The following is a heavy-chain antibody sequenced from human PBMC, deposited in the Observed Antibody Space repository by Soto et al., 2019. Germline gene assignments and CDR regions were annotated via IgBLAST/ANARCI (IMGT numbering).Heavy chain of an antibody. CDR2: IYYSGST. CDR3: ARPVGVTAGLYYFDY. V-gene: IGHV4-39*01. CDR1: CGSISSSSYY. J-gene: IGHJ4*02. D-gene: IGHD2-21*02. Sequence: SETLSLTCTVSCGSISSSSYYWGWIRQPPGKGLEWIGSIYYSGSTYYNPSLKSRVTISVDTSKNQFSLKLSSATAADTAVYYCARPVGVTAGLYYFDYWGQGTLVTVSS.